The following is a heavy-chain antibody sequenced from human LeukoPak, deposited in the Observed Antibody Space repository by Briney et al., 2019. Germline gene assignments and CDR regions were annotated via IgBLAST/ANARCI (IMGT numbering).Heavy chain of an antibody. CDR3: ARFSSGWFTDPFDM. CDR1: GFTFSSCA. CDR2: VGGSGGGA. Sequence: GGSLRLSCAASGFTFSSCAMSWVRQAPGKGLEWVSSVGGSGGGAHYADSVKGRFTISKDNSRNTLYLQMTSLRVEDTAVYFCARFSSGWFTDPFDMWGQGTMVTVSS. D-gene: IGHD6-19*01. V-gene: IGHV3-23*01. J-gene: IGHJ3*02.